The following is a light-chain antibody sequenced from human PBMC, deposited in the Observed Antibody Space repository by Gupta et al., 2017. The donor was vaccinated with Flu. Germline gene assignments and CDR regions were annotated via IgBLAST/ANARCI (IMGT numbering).Light chain of an antibody. J-gene: IGKJ5*01. V-gene: IGKV3-11*01. CDR3: QQHANWPPIT. CDR2: DAS. CDR1: QSVSKY. Sequence: EIVLTQSPATLSLSPGEGATLSCRASQSVSKYLAWSQQKPGQAPRLLIYDASNRATGIPARFSGSGSGTDFTLTISSLEPEDFAVYFCQQHANWPPITFGQGTRLEIK.